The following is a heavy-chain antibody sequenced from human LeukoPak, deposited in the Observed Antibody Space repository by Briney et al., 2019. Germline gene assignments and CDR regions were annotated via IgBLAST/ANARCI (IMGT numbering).Heavy chain of an antibody. J-gene: IGHJ4*02. Sequence: ASVKVSCKASGYTFTDYYIHWVRQAPGQGLEWMGWINPNSGGTIYAQKFQGRVTMTRDTSITTAYMELSRLRSDDTAVYYCARALEQVVSFYFDYWGQGTLVTVSS. CDR1: GYTFTDYY. CDR2: INPNSGGT. CDR3: ARALEQVVSFYFDY. D-gene: IGHD1/OR15-1a*01. V-gene: IGHV1-2*02.